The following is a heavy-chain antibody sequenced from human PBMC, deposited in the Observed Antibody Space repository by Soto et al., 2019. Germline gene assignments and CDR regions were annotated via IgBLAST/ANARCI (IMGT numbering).Heavy chain of an antibody. CDR3: ARGRYFDWLLFGWFDP. CDR1: GGTFSSYA. J-gene: IGHJ5*02. D-gene: IGHD3-9*01. V-gene: IGHV1-69*06. Sequence: QVQLVQSGAEVKKPGSSVKVSCKASGGTFSSYAISWVRQAPGQGLEWMGGIIPIFGTANYAQKFQGRVTITADKSTSTAYMELSNLRSEDTAVYYCARGRYFDWLLFGWFDPWGQGTLVTVSS. CDR2: IIPIFGTA.